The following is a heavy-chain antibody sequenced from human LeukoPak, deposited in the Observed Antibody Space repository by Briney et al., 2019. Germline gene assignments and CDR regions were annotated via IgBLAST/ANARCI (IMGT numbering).Heavy chain of an antibody. J-gene: IGHJ4*02. V-gene: IGHV3-30*03. CDR1: GFTFSSYA. Sequence: RSLTHSCAASGFTFSSYAMHWVRQAPGKGLEWVAIISYDASNKYYADSVKGRFTISRDNSKHTLYLQMNSLRPEDTAVYYCARGTHWVKDDSSGWFEDYWGQGTLVTVSS. D-gene: IGHD6-19*01. CDR3: ARGTHWVKDDSSGWFEDY. CDR2: ISYDASNK.